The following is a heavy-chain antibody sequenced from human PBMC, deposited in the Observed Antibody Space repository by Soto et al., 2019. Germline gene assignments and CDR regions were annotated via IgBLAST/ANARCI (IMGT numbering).Heavy chain of an antibody. D-gene: IGHD1-26*01. CDR3: ARGRIRGSYSGTQSDY. Sequence: QVQLVQSGAEVKKPGSSVKVSCKASGGTFSSYTISWVRQAPGQGLEWMGRIIPILGIANYAQKFQGRVTITADKSTSTADMELSSLRSEDTAVYYCARGRIRGSYSGTQSDYWGQGTLVTVSS. J-gene: IGHJ4*02. V-gene: IGHV1-69*02. CDR1: GGTFSSYT. CDR2: IIPILGIA.